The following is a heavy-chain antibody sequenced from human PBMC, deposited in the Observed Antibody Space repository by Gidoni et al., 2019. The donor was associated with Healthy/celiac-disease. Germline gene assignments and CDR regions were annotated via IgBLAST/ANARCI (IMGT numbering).Heavy chain of an antibody. J-gene: IGHJ5*02. CDR1: GGSISSDY. CDR2: IYYSGST. D-gene: IGHD2-2*01. CDR3: ARAGLRYCSSTSCPNWFDP. V-gene: IGHV4-59*01. Sequence: QVQLQESGPGLVKPSETLSLTCTVSGGSISSDYWSWIRQPPGKGLEWIGYIYYSGSTNYNPSLKSRVTISVDTSKNQFSLKLSSVTAADTAVDYCARAGLRYCSSTSCPNWFDPWGQGTLVTVSS.